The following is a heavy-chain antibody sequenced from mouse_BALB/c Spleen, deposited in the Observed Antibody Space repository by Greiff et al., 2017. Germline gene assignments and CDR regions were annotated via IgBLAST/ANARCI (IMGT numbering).Heavy chain of an antibody. CDR3: TREGYYGSRGGFDY. V-gene: IGHV1-54*01. D-gene: IGHD1-1*01. CDR2: INPGSGGT. J-gene: IGHJ2*01. Sequence: VQLQQSGAELVRPGTSVKVSCKASGYAFTNYLIEWVKQRPGQGLEWIGVINPGSGGTNYNEKFKGKATLTADKSSSTAYMQLSSLTSDDSAVYYCTREGYYGSRGGFDYWGQGTTLTVSS. CDR1: GYAFTNYL.